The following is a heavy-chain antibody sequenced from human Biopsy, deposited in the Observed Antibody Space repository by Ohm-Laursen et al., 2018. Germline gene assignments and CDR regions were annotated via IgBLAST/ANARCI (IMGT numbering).Heavy chain of an antibody. J-gene: IGHJ4*02. Sequence: SVTASCKPSGFSFIVYYIHWVRQAPGQGLEWMGWISRKSGDTNYAHKFQGNITMTRDTSMSSAYMEMSRLRCDDTAVYYCALQSVAQMKNFDYWGQGTLVTVSS. V-gene: IGHV1-2*02. D-gene: IGHD6-19*01. CDR2: ISRKSGDT. CDR3: ALQSVAQMKNFDY. CDR1: GFSFIVYY.